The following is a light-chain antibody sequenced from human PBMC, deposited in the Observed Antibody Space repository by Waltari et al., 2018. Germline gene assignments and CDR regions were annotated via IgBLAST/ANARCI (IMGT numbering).Light chain of an antibody. CDR3: QQYDNLPLT. V-gene: IGKV1-33*01. CDR1: QDITNY. J-gene: IGKJ4*01. CDR2: DAS. Sequence: DIQLTQSPSSLSASVRDRVPITCQASQDITNYLTWYQQKPGKAPKLLIYDASNLGTGVPSRFSGSGSGTDFTFTISSLQPEDIATYYCQQYDNLPLTFGGGTKVEIK.